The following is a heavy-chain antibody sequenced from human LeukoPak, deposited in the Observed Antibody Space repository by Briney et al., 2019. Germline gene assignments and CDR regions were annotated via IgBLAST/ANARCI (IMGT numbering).Heavy chain of an antibody. CDR3: ARGLSVLNWNDLSRISGY. Sequence: ASVKVSCKASGYTFTTYAMNWVRQAPGQGLEWMGWINTNTGNPTHAQGFTGRFVFSLDTSVSTAYLQISSLKAEDTAVYYCARGLSVLNWNDLSRISGYWGRGTLVTVSS. V-gene: IGHV7-4-1*02. CDR1: GYTFTTYA. CDR2: INTNTGNP. D-gene: IGHD1-1*01. J-gene: IGHJ4*02.